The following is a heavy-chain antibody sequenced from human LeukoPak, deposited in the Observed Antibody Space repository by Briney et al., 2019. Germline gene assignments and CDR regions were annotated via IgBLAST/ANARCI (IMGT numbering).Heavy chain of an antibody. Sequence: GASVKVSCKASEYTFTSYYIHWVRQAPGQGLEWMGIINPSGGSTSYAQKFQGRVTMTRDTSTSTVYMELSSLRSEDTAVYYCARGIIAAAGTDPGFDYWGQGTLVTVSS. CDR2: INPSGGST. D-gene: IGHD6-13*01. J-gene: IGHJ4*02. V-gene: IGHV1-46*01. CDR3: ARGIIAAAGTDPGFDY. CDR1: EYTFTSYY.